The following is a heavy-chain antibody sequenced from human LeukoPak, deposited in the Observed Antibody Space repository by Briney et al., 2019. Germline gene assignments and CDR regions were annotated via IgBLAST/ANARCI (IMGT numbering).Heavy chain of an antibody. CDR3: ATEGLRWLDY. Sequence: GGSLRLSCAASGFTFDDYAMHWVRQAPGKGLEWVSGISWNSGSIGYADSMKGRFTISRDNAKNSLYLQMSSLRAEDTAVYYCATEGLRWLDYWGQGTLVTVSS. CDR1: GFTFDDYA. D-gene: IGHD4-23*01. J-gene: IGHJ4*02. CDR2: ISWNSGSI. V-gene: IGHV3-9*01.